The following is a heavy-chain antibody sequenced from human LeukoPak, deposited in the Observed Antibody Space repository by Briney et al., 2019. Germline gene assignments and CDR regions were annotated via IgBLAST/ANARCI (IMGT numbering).Heavy chain of an antibody. V-gene: IGHV1-69*13. D-gene: IGHD6-13*01. CDR1: GGSFSNYD. CDR2: IIPIFGTA. J-gene: IGHJ4*02. Sequence: GASVKVSCKASGGSFSNYDIAWVRQAPGQGLEWMGGIIPIFGTANYAQKFQGRVTITADESTSTAYMELSSLRSEDTAVYYCARDASSSWYGCSDYWGQGTLVTVSS. CDR3: ARDASSSWYGCSDY.